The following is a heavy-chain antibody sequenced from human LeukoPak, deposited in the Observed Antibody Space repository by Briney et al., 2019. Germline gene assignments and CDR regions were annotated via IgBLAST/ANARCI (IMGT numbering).Heavy chain of an antibody. CDR2: IIPNLGTA. J-gene: IGHJ4*02. CDR1: GGTFSRNE. Sequence: GASVKVSYKASGGTFSRNEIGWVRQAPGQGLEWMGRIIPNLGTANYAQSFQGRVTITADKSTSTAYMELSSLRSEDTAVYFCARWASIIYDSNWYVPLDYWGQGTLVTVSS. CDR3: ARWASIIYDSNWYVPLDY. V-gene: IGHV1-69*04. D-gene: IGHD6-13*01.